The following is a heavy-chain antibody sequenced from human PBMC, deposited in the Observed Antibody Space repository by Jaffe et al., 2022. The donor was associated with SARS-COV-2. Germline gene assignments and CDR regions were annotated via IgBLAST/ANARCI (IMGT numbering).Heavy chain of an antibody. V-gene: IGHV4-34*01. CDR2: INHTGTT. CDR3: ARATITYHSDSSGYYD. D-gene: IGHD3-22*01. Sequence: QVQLQQWGAGLLKPSETLSLTCAVYGGSFSGYYWSWIRQPPGKGLEWIGEINHTGTTNYNPSLESRVTISVDTSKNQFSLKLSSVTAADTAVYYCARATITYHSDSSGYYDWGQGTLVTVSS. CDR1: GGSFSGYY. J-gene: IGHJ4*02.